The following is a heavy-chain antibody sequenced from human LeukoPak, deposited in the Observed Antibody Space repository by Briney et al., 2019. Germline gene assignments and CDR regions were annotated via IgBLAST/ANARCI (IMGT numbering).Heavy chain of an antibody. D-gene: IGHD3-9*01. CDR2: IYYTGSA. CDR1: GYSISSGYY. CDR3: ARVPLGYNKYYFDY. J-gene: IGHJ4*02. V-gene: IGHV4-38-2*02. Sequence: SETLSLTCTVSGYSISSGYYWGWIRQPPGKGLEWIGTIYYTGSASYNPSLKSRVTISVDTSKNQFSLKLSSVTAADTAVYYCARVPLGYNKYYFDYWGQGTLVTVSS.